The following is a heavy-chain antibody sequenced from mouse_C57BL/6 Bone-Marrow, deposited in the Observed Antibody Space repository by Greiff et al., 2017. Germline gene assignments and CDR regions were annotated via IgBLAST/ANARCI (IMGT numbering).Heavy chain of an antibody. J-gene: IGHJ3*01. CDR1: GYTFTSYW. Sequence: QVQLQQSGAELVKPGASVKLSCKASGYTFTSYWMQWVKQRPGQGLEWIGEIDPSDSYTNYNQKFKGKATLTVDTSSSTAYMTLSSLTSEDSAVYYCARSTAVATSFAYWGQGTLVTVSA. CDR2: IDPSDSYT. D-gene: IGHD1-1*01. V-gene: IGHV1-50*01. CDR3: ARSTAVATSFAY.